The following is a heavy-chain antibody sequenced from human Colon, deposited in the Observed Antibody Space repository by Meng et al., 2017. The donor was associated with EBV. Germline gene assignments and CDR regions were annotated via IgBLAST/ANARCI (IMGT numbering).Heavy chain of an antibody. CDR3: ASSHSSKVGARRLDY. J-gene: IGHJ4*02. D-gene: IGHD1-26*01. V-gene: IGHV4-34*02. CDR1: GGSFSGYY. Sequence: QVQLRQWGAGLLKPSETLSLTCAVYGGSFSGYYWTWIRQLQGNGLEWIGEITHRGSTNYNPFLKSRVTISVDTSKKQFSLKLTSVTAADTAVYYCASSHSSKVGARRLDYWGQGTLVTVSS. CDR2: ITHRGST.